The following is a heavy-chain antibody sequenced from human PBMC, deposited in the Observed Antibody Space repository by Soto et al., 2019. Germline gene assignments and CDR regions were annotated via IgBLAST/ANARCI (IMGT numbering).Heavy chain of an antibody. CDR3: ARSYCSSTSCYALHYYYGMDV. V-gene: IGHV1-69*01. CDR1: GGTFSSYA. CDR2: IIPIFGTA. J-gene: IGHJ6*02. D-gene: IGHD2-2*01. Sequence: QVQLVQSGAEVKKPGSSVKVSCKASGGTFSSYAISWVRQAPGQGLEWMGGIIPIFGTANYAQKFQGRVTITADESTSTAYMELRSLGSEDTAVYYCARSYCSSTSCYALHYYYGMDVWGQGTTVTVSS.